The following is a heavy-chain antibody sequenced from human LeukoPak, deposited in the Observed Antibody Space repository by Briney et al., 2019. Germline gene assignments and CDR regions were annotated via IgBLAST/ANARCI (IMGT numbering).Heavy chain of an antibody. CDR2: INPNSGGT. CDR1: GYTFTGYY. CDR3: ARGSDTATDYYYYGMDV. J-gene: IGHJ6*02. D-gene: IGHD5-18*01. V-gene: IGHV1-2*02. Sequence: ASVKVSCKASGYTFTGYYMHWVRQAPGQGLEWMGWINPNSGGTNYAQKFQGRVTMTRDTSISTAYMELSSLRSEDTAVYYCARGSDTATDYYYYGMDVWGQGTTVTASS.